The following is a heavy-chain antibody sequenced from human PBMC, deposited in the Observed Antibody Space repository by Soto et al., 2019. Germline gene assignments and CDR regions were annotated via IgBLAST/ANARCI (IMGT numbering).Heavy chain of an antibody. CDR3: AKDPREYQLLYYMDA. V-gene: IGHV3-30*18. CDR2: ISYDGSNK. Sequence: PGGSLRLSCAASGFTFSSYGMHWVRQAPGKGLEWVAVISYDGSNKYYADSVKGRFTISRDNSKNTLYLQMNSLRAEDTAVYYCAKDPREYQLLYYMDAWGKGTTVTVYS. D-gene: IGHD2-2*01. J-gene: IGHJ6*03. CDR1: GFTFSSYG.